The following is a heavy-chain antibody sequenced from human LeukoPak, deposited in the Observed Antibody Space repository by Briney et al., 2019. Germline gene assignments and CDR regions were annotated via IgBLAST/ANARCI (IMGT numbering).Heavy chain of an antibody. D-gene: IGHD3-3*01. J-gene: IGHJ6*02. CDR2: IWYDGSNK. CDR3: ARDKMDPYYDFWSGYYYYYYGMDV. Sequence: GGSLRLSCAASGFTFSSYAMSWVRQAPGKGLEWVAVIWYDGSNKYYADSVKGRFTISRDNSRNTLYLQMNSLRAEDTAVYYCARDKMDPYYDFWSGYYYYYYGMDVWGQGTTVTVSS. CDR1: GFTFSSYA. V-gene: IGHV3-33*08.